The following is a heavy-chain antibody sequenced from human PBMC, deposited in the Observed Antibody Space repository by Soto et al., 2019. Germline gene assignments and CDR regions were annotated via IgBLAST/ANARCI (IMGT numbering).Heavy chain of an antibody. D-gene: IGHD3-9*01. V-gene: IGHV1-46*03. Sequence: ASVKVSFKASGYTFTSYYMHWVRQAPGQGLEWMGIINPSGGSTSYAQKFQGRVTMTRDTSTSTVYMELSSLRSEDTAVYYCARDLKDILTGYFDKNYYYYMDVWGKGTTVTVSS. CDR2: INPSGGST. CDR3: ARDLKDILTGYFDKNYYYYMDV. J-gene: IGHJ6*03. CDR1: GYTFTSYY.